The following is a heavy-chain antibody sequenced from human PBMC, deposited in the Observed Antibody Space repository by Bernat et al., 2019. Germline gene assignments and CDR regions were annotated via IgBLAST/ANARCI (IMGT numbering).Heavy chain of an antibody. D-gene: IGHD6-19*01. CDR3: ARDWRKGLGQDY. Sequence: EVQLVESGGGLVKPGGSLRLSCAASGFTFSSYSMNWVRQAPGKGLEWVSSISSSSSYIYYADSVKRRVTRSRDNAKNSLYMQMNSLRAEDTAVYYCARDWRKGLGQDYWGQGTLVTVSS. V-gene: IGHV3-21*01. J-gene: IGHJ4*02. CDR1: GFTFSSYS. CDR2: ISSSSSYI.